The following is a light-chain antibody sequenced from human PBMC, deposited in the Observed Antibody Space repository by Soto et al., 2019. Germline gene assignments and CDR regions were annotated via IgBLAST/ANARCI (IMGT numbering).Light chain of an antibody. CDR2: AAS. J-gene: IGKJ2*01. V-gene: IGKV3-11*01. CDR1: QSVSSY. CDR3: QQHSNWPLT. Sequence: EIVLTQSPAILSLSPGERATLSCRTSQSVSSYLAWYQQKPGQAPRLLIYAASNMATGIPARFSGSGSGTDFTLTISSLEPEDFAVYYCQQHSNWPLTFGQGTKLEIK.